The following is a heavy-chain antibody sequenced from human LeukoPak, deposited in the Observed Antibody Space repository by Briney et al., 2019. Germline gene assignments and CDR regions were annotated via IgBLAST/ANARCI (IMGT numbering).Heavy chain of an antibody. V-gene: IGHV3-48*03. D-gene: IGHD5-18*01. CDR1: GFTFSSYE. J-gene: IGHJ4*02. CDR3: AREERDTARLPYYDH. CDR2: IGGPGSNV. Sequence: PGGSLRLLCAASGFTFSSYEMNWVRRAPGKGLEWVSYIGGPGSNVYYADSVEGRFTVSRDNAMNSLYLQMNSLRAEDTAVYYCAREERDTARLPYYDHWGQGTLVTVSS.